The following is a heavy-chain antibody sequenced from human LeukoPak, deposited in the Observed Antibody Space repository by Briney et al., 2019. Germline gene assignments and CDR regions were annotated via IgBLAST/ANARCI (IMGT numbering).Heavy chain of an antibody. J-gene: IGHJ6*03. V-gene: IGHV3-53*01. Sequence: PGGSLRLSCAASGFTVSSNYMSWVRQAPGKGLEWVSVIYSGGSTYYADSVKGRFTISRDNSKNTLYLQMNSLRAEDTAVYYCARDQYSSSSAYYYYYYMDVWGKGTTVTVSS. CDR3: ARDQYSSSSAYYYYYYMDV. D-gene: IGHD6-6*01. CDR1: GFTVSSNY. CDR2: IYSGGST.